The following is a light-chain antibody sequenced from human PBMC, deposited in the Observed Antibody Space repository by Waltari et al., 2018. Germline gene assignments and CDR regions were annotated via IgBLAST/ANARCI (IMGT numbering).Light chain of an antibody. J-gene: IGLJ6*01. CDR2: GFS. V-gene: IGLV2-14*03. CDR3: SSYTSTSTPYNV. Sequence: QSALTQPASVSGSPGQSITISCTGTRSDAGGHDFVSWYQQYPGKAPKLIISGFSDRPSGVSNRFSGSKSGNTASLTISGLQTEDEADYYCSSYTSTSTPYNVFGSGTKVTVL. CDR1: RSDAGGHDF.